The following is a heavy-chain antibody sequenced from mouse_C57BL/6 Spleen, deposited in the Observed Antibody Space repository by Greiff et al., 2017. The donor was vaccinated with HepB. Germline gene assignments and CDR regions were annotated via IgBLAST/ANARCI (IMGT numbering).Heavy chain of an antibody. CDR3: ARSGSYYAMDY. Sequence: EVKVVESGGGLVKPGGSLKLSCAASGFTFSDYGIHWVRQAPEKGLEWVAYISSGSSTIYYADTVKGRFTISRDNAKNTLFLQMTSLRSEDTAMYYCARSGSYYAMDYWGQGTSVTVSS. CDR2: ISSGSSTI. J-gene: IGHJ4*01. CDR1: GFTFSDYG. V-gene: IGHV5-17*01. D-gene: IGHD3-1*01.